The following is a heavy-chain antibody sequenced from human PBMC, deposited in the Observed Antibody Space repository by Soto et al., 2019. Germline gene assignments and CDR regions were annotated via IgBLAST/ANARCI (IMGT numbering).Heavy chain of an antibody. V-gene: IGHV3-72*01. CDR1: GFSFGDRY. CDR3: TTLNMVLVHPDY. CDR2: SRNKANSHTT. J-gene: IGHJ4*02. D-gene: IGHD3-22*01. Sequence: GGSLRLSCVAAGFSFGDRYMEWVRQAPGKGLEWVGRSRNKANSHTTEYAASVKGRFTISRDDPKNSLYLQVKRLKTEDTAVYDCTTLNMVLVHPDYWGTGNLVTVSS.